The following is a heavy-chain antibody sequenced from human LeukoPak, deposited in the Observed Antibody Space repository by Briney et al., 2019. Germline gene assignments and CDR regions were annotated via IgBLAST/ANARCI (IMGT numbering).Heavy chain of an antibody. D-gene: IGHD3-3*01. V-gene: IGHV4-34*01. CDR2: INHSGST. Sequence: SETLSLTCAVYGGSFSGYYWSWIRQPPGKGLEWIGEINHSGSTNYNPSLESRVTISVDTSKNQFSLKLCSVTAADTAVYYCARLVVYGSYYDFWSGYYRDYWGQGTLVTVSS. CDR1: GGSFSGYY. CDR3: ARLVVYGSYYDFWSGYYRDY. J-gene: IGHJ4*02.